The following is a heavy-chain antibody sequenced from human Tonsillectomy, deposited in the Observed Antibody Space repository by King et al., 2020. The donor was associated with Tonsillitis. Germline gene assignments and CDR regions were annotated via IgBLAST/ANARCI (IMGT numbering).Heavy chain of an antibody. J-gene: IGHJ4*02. CDR1: GFTFSDHY. D-gene: IGHD3-10*01. CDR2: ISSGSTYT. V-gene: IGHV3-11*05. CDR3: ARASLLWFGESNPYFDY. Sequence: VQLVESGGGLVKPGGSLRLSCAASGFTFSDHYMSWIRQAPGKGLEWVSYISSGSTYTNYADSVKGRFTISRDNAKNSVYLQMNSLRAEDTAVYYCARASLLWFGESNPYFDYWGQGTLVTVSS.